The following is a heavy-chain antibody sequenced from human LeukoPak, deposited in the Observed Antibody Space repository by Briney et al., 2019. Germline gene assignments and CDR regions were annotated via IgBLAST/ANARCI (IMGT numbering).Heavy chain of an antibody. Sequence: GGSLRLSCAASGFIFSDYGMHWVRQAPGKGLEWVTLVRNDGSDKYYADSMKGRFTISRDNSKNTLYLQMNSLRPEDTAVYYCAKHYYGSGSQKYYFDYWGQGTLVTVSS. CDR1: GFIFSDYG. V-gene: IGHV3-30*02. J-gene: IGHJ4*02. D-gene: IGHD3-10*01. CDR2: VRNDGSDK. CDR3: AKHYYGSGSQKYYFDY.